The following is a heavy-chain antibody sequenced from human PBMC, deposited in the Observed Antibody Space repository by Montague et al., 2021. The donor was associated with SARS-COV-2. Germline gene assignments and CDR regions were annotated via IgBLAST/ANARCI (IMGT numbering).Heavy chain of an antibody. D-gene: IGHD2-21*02. J-gene: IGHJ4*01. CDR3: ARQEAYRGADCYDVSDY. CDR2: INDRGST. V-gene: IGHV4-59*01. Sequence: SETLSLTCTVSGGSISSFYWSWIRQTPGKGLGWIGYINDRGSTSYNPSLKSRVTISVDTSKNQFSLKLTSVTAADTAVYYCARQEAYRGADCYDVSDYWGQGTLVTVSS. CDR1: GGSISSFY.